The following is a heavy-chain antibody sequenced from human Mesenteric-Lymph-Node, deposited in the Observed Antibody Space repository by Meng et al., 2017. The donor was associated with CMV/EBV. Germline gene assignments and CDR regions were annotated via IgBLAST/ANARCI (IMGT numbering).Heavy chain of an antibody. Sequence: SQTLSLTCAVDDGSFIHYYWSWIRQSPGKGLEWIGEINDGEDTYYNPSLKSRVTISVDTSKRQFSLRLNSVTAADTGVYFCVTAPRFQLPVFWGQGTLVTVSS. CDR3: VTAPRFQLPVF. CDR2: INDGEDT. CDR1: DGSFIHYY. D-gene: IGHD2-2*01. V-gene: IGHV4-34*01. J-gene: IGHJ4*02.